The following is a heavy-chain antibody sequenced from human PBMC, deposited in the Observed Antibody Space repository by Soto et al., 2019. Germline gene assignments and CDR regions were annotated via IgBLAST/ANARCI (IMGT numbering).Heavy chain of an antibody. D-gene: IGHD3-22*01. J-gene: IGHJ5*02. V-gene: IGHV1-69*13. Sequence: SVKVSCKASGGTFSSYDINWVRQAPGQGLEWMGGIIPIVETPKYAQKFQGRVTITADESTNTVYMELSSLRSEDTAMYYCARLSRPNYYDTSGFFKDNWFDPWGQGTLVTVSS. CDR1: GGTFSSYD. CDR2: IIPIVETP. CDR3: ARLSRPNYYDTSGFFKDNWFDP.